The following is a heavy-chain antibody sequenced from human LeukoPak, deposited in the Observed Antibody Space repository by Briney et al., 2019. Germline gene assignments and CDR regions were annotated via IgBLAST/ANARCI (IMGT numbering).Heavy chain of an antibody. CDR1: GDSVSSNSAA. D-gene: IGHD1-26*01. CDR2: TNYRSKWYY. J-gene: IGHJ4*02. Sequence: SQTLSLTCAISGDSVSSNSAAWNWIRQSPSRGLEWLGRTNYRSKWYYDYAVAVKSRISINPDTSKNQFSLQLSSVTPEDTAVYYCARDPVGGSTIFDYWGQGTLVTVSS. CDR3: ARDPVGGSTIFDY. V-gene: IGHV6-1*01.